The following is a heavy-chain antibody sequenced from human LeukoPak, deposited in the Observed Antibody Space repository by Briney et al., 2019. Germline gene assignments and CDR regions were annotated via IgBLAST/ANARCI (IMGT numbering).Heavy chain of an antibody. D-gene: IGHD3-16*01. V-gene: IGHV1-8*01. J-gene: IGHJ6*02. CDR2: MNPNSGDT. CDR1: GYTFINND. CDR3: AKNSLVWGYYYYGMDV. Sequence: GASVKVSCKASGYTFINNDINWVRLAAGQGLEWMGWMNPNSGDTGFAQNFQDRVAMTMNTSISTVHMELNNLTFEDTAIYYCAKNSLVWGYYYYGMDVWGQGTTVIVSS.